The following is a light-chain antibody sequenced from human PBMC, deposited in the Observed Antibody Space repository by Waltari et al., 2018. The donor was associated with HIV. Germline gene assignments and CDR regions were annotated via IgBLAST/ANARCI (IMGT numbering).Light chain of an antibody. J-gene: IGLJ3*02. CDR1: SGHSRYD. CDR3: QTWENGPKV. V-gene: IGLV4-69*01. Sequence: QLVLTQSPSASASLGASVKLTCTLSSGHSRYDIAWHQQQAEKGPRYLMKVNSDGSHNKGDGSPVRFSGASSGAERYLTISSLQSDDEAYYSCQTWENGPKVFGGGTKLTVV. CDR2: VNSDGSH.